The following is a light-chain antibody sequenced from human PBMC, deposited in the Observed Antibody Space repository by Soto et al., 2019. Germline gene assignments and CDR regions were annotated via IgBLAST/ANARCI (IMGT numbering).Light chain of an antibody. CDR2: DTS. CDR1: QSVSSS. J-gene: IGKJ1*01. Sequence: EIVVTQSPATLSVSPGERVTLSCRASQSVSSSLAWYQQRPGQAPRLLIYDTSTRAAGIAARFSGSGSGTEFSLIISSLLSEDAAVYYCQQYVHWPPGAFGQGTTVEIK. CDR3: QQYVHWPPGA. V-gene: IGKV3-15*01.